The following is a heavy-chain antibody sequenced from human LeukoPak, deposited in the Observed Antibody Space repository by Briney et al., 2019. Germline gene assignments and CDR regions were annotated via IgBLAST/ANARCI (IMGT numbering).Heavy chain of an antibody. J-gene: IGHJ4*02. CDR1: GFTFRSYS. Sequence: GGSLRLSCAASGFTFRSYSMNWVRQAPGKGLEWVSYISSSSSTIYYADSVKGRFTISRDNAKNSLYLQMNSLRAEDTAVYYCARDRGRDGYNVDYWGQGTLVTVSS. CDR3: ARDRGRDGYNVDY. CDR2: ISSSSSTI. V-gene: IGHV3-48*01. D-gene: IGHD5-24*01.